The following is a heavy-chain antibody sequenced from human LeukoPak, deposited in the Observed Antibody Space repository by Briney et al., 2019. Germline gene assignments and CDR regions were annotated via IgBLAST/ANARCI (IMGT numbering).Heavy chain of an antibody. CDR2: ISSSSYT. CDR1: GFTFSSYW. D-gene: IGHD4-23*01. CDR3: ARDRRDGGNSGPRFRDY. J-gene: IGHJ4*02. V-gene: IGHV3-11*06. Sequence: GGSLRLSCAASGFTFSSYWMSWIRQAPGKGLKWVSYISSSSYTNYADSVKGRFTISRDNAKNSLYLQMNSLRAEDTAVYYCARDRRDGGNSGPRFRDYWGQGTLVTVSS.